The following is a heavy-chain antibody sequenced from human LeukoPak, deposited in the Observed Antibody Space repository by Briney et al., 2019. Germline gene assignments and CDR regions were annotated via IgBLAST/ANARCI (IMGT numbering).Heavy chain of an antibody. J-gene: IGHJ4*02. V-gene: IGHV4-59*12. CDR3: ARRFAGSQGEGIDY. CDR1: GGSISSYY. CDR2: IYYSGST. Sequence: SETLSLTCTVSGGSISSYYWTWIRQPPGKGLEWIGYIYYSGSTNYNPSLKSRVTISVDTSKNQFSLKLSSVTAADTAVYYCARRFAGSQGEGIDYWGQGTLVTVSS. D-gene: IGHD1-26*01.